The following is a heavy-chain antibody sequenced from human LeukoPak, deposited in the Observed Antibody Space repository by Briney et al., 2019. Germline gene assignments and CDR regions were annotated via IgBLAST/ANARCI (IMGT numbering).Heavy chain of an antibody. V-gene: IGHV3-33*01. CDR2: IWYDGSNK. CDR1: GFTFRSYG. CDR3: ARGQEYYYDSSADSKFDY. D-gene: IGHD3-22*01. J-gene: IGHJ4*02. Sequence: PGGSLRLSCAASGFTFRSYGMHWVRQAPGKGLEWVAVIWYDGSNKYYADSVKGRFTISRDNSKNTLYLQMNSLRAEDTALYYCARGQEYYYDSSADSKFDYWGQGTLVTVSS.